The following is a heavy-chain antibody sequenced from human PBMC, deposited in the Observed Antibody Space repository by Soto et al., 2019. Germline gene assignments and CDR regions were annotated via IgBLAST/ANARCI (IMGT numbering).Heavy chain of an antibody. D-gene: IGHD2-8*02. Sequence: QLQLQESGSGLVKPSQTLSLTCAVSGGSISSGGYSWSWIRQPPGKGLEWIGYIYHSGSTYYNPSLQSRVTISVDRSKNQFSLKLSSVTATDTAVYDCARVSWWLRWFDPWGQGTLVTVSS. J-gene: IGHJ5*02. V-gene: IGHV4-30-2*01. CDR2: IYHSGST. CDR3: ARVSWWLRWFDP. CDR1: GGSISSGGYS.